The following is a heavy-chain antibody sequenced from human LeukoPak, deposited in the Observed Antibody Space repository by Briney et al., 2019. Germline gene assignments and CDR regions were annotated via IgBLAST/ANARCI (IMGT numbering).Heavy chain of an antibody. CDR3: ARPRTGYYYGMDV. CDR1: GFTFSSYA. J-gene: IGHJ6*02. D-gene: IGHD1-1*01. V-gene: IGHV3-64*01. Sequence: GGSLRLSCAASGFTFSSYAMHWVRQAPGKGLEYVSTISSNGGSTSYANSVKGRFTISRDNSKNTLYLQMGSLGAEDMAVYYCARPRTGYYYGMDVWGQGTTVTVSS. CDR2: ISSNGGST.